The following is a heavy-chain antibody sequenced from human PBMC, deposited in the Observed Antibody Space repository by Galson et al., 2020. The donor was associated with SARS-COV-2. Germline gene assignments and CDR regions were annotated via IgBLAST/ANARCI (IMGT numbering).Heavy chain of an antibody. CDR1: GFTFSNCP. J-gene: IGHJ4*02. CDR3: ARDWNGAGDY. D-gene: IGHD1-1*01. Sequence: ESLKISCAASGFTFSNCPMSWVRQAPGQGLEWVSEIRGSGDTTYYADSVKGRFTISRDTSKNTLYLQMNSLRAEDTAVYYCARDWNGAGDYWGQGTLVIVSS. CDR2: IRGSGDTT. V-gene: IGHV3-23*01.